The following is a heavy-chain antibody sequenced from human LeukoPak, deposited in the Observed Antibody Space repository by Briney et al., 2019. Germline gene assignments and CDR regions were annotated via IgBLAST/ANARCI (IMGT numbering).Heavy chain of an antibody. Sequence: GGSLRLSCTASGFTFSTYWMDWVRQAPGKGLEWVANIKQDGSEKYYVDSVKGRFTISRDNAKNSLYLQMNSLRAEDTAVYYCARDLGSGYSSGWYNHNWFDPWGQGTLVTVSS. J-gene: IGHJ5*02. CDR1: GFTFSTYW. CDR2: IKQDGSEK. V-gene: IGHV3-7*03. D-gene: IGHD6-19*01. CDR3: ARDLGSGYSSGWYNHNWFDP.